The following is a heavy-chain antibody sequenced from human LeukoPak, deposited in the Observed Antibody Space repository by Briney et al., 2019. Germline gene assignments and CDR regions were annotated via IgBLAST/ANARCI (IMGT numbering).Heavy chain of an antibody. CDR2: ISYDGSNK. Sequence: GRSLRLSCAASGFTFSSYVMHWVRQAPGKGLEWVAVISYDGSNKYYADSVKGRFTISRDNSKNTLYLQMNSLRAEDTAVYYCARDWGEYDFWSGYYYYGMDVWGQGTTVTVSS. CDR1: GFTFSSYV. D-gene: IGHD3-3*01. CDR3: ARDWGEYDFWSGYYYYGMDV. V-gene: IGHV3-30-3*01. J-gene: IGHJ6*02.